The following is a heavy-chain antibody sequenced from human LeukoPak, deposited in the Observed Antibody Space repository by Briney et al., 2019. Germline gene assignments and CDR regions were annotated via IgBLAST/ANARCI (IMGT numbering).Heavy chain of an antibody. J-gene: IGHJ4*02. CDR1: GFTFSSYA. V-gene: IGHV3-21*01. CDR2: ISRGSDHI. CDR3: ARPYDTRGYFPDY. Sequence: GGSLRLSCAASGFTFSSYAMHWVRQAPGEGLEWVSSISRGSDHIFYADSMKGRFTISRDNAKNSLYLQMNSLGAEDTAVYYCARPYDTRGYFPDYWGQGTLVTVSS. D-gene: IGHD3-22*01.